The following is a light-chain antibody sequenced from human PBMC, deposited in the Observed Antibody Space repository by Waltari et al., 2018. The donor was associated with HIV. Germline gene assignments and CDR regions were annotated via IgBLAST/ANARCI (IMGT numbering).Light chain of an antibody. CDR3: QSFDSSLTTSGVI. CDR2: ANI. J-gene: IGLJ2*01. V-gene: IGLV1-40*01. CDR1: SSHIGAGSD. Sequence: QSVLTQPPSVSGAPGQRVTISCTGSSSHIGAGSDVHWYQQLPGTAPNLLIYANINRPSGVPDRFSGSKSGSSASLAITGLQAEDEAHYYCQSFDSSLTTSGVIFGGGTKLTVL.